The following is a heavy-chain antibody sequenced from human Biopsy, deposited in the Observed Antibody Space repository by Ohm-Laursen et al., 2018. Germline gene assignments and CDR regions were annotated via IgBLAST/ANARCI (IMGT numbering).Heavy chain of an antibody. CDR1: GFDFSDYS. V-gene: IGHV3-48*01. CDR2: ISSGSSPI. J-gene: IGHJ6*02. Sequence: SLRLSCAASGFDFSDYSMSWVRQAPGRGLEWVSFISSGSSPIYYADSVKGRFTISRDDAKNSLYLQMNSLRAEDTAVYYCATSGAADSWGNYYGMDVWGQGTTVTVSS. D-gene: IGHD3-16*01. CDR3: ATSGAADSWGNYYGMDV.